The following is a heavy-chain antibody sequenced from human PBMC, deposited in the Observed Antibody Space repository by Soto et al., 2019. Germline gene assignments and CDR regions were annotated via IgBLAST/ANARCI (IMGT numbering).Heavy chain of an antibody. V-gene: IGHV3-7*03. CDR3: ARGSGSL. J-gene: IGHJ4*02. Sequence: LRLSCAASGFTISNYWMSWVRQAPGKGLEWVANIKGDGSEKNYVDSVKGRFTISRDNAKNSLSLQMNSLRVEDTAVYYCARGSGSLGGQGTLVTVSS. CDR1: GFTISNYW. CDR2: IKGDGSEK. D-gene: IGHD5-12*01.